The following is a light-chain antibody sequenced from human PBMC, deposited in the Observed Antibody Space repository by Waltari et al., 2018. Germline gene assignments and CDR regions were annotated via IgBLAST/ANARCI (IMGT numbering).Light chain of an antibody. J-gene: IGKJ2*01. CDR1: QGVSSN. Sequence: EIVMTQSPATLSVSPGERATLSSRASQGVSSNLAWYQQKPGQAPRLLIYGASSRATGIPGRFSGSGSGTDFTLTISSLQSEDFAVYYCQQYNSWPPYTFGQGTKLQIK. CDR2: GAS. CDR3: QQYNSWPPYT. V-gene: IGKV3-15*01.